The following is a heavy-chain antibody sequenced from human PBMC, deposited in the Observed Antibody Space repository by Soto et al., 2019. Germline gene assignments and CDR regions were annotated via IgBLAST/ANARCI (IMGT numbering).Heavy chain of an antibody. CDR1: GDSISSYY. Sequence: PSETLSLTCTVSGDSISSYYWSWIRQPPGKGLEWIGYIYYSGSINYNPSLKSRVTISVDTSKNQFSLKLSSVTAADTAVYYCARHLYGSGERFDPWGQGTLVTVSS. J-gene: IGHJ5*02. V-gene: IGHV4-59*08. D-gene: IGHD3-10*01. CDR2: IYYSGSI. CDR3: ARHLYGSGERFDP.